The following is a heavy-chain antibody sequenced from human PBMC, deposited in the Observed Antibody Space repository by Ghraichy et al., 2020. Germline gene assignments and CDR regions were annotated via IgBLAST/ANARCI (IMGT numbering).Heavy chain of an antibody. CDR2: IIPILGIA. D-gene: IGHD3-3*01. V-gene: IGHV1-69*04. J-gene: IGHJ3*02. CDR1: GGTFSSYA. Sequence: SVKVSCKASGGTFSSYAISWVRQAPGQGLEWMGRIIPILGIANYAQKFQGRVTITADKSTSTAYMELSSLRSEDTAVYYCARAPVGIFGVVSQDDAFDIWGQGTMVTVSS. CDR3: ARAPVGIFGVVSQDDAFDI.